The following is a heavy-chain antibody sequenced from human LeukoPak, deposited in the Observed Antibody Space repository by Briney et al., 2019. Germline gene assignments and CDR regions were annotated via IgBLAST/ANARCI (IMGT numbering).Heavy chain of an antibody. CDR1: GGSISSGGYY. CDR2: IYYRGST. D-gene: IGHD2-2*01. Sequence: PSQTLSLTCTVSGGSISSGGYYWSWIRQHPGKGLEWIGYIYYRGSTYYNPSLKSRVTISVDTSKNQFSLKLSSVTAADTAVYYCAREGLGYCSSTSCSEYYFDYWGQGTLVTVSS. J-gene: IGHJ4*02. CDR3: AREGLGYCSSTSCSEYYFDY. V-gene: IGHV4-31*03.